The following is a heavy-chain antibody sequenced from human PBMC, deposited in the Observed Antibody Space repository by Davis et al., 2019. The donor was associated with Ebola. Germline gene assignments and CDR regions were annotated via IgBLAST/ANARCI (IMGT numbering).Heavy chain of an antibody. CDR3: ARGGNMYTVYFDY. V-gene: IGHV1-46*01. Sequence: ASVKVSCKASGYTFTSYYMHWVRQAPGQGLEWMGIINPSGGSTSYAQKLQGRVTMTTDTSTSTAYMELRSLRSDDTAVYYCARGGNMYTVYFDYWGQGTLVTVSS. CDR2: INPSGGST. CDR1: GYTFTSYY. J-gene: IGHJ4*02. D-gene: IGHD4-11*01.